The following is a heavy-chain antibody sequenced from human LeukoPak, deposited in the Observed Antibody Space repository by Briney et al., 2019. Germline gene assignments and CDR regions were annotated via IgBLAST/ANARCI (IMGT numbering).Heavy chain of an antibody. Sequence: PGGSLRLSCAASGFTFSTYAMNWCQAPGKGLEWVSGISGSGGSTYFADSVKGRFTISRDNSKNTLFLQMDSLRAEDTAVYYCARFGASQLFHYYYYMDVWGKGTTVTVSS. V-gene: IGHV3-23*01. CDR3: ARFGASQLFHYYYYMDV. CDR2: ISGSGGST. J-gene: IGHJ6*03. D-gene: IGHD3-10*01. CDR1: GFTFSTYA.